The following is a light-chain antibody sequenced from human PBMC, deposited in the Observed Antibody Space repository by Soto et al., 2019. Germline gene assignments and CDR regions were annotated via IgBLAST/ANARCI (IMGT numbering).Light chain of an antibody. CDR2: AAS. Sequence: DIQMTQSPSSLSASVGDRVTITCRASQGIRNYLAWFQQKPGKVPKLLIYAASTLQSGVPSRFSGSGSGTDFTLSISSLQSEDVATYYCQKYNSAPRTFGQGPKVEIK. J-gene: IGKJ1*01. V-gene: IGKV1-27*01. CDR3: QKYNSAPRT. CDR1: QGIRNY.